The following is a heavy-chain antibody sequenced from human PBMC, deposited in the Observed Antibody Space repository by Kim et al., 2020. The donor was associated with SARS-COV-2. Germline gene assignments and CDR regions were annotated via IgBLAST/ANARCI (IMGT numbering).Heavy chain of an antibody. Sequence: GGSLRLSCATSGFTFSNAWMTWVRQAPGKGLEWVGHIKSKTDGETTDYAAPVKGRFNISRDDSKNTLYLQINSLETEDTAVYYCTRDSFDYSSSWYIDCWGQGTLVTVSS. CDR2: IKSKTDGETT. CDR1: GFTFSNAW. V-gene: IGHV3-15*01. CDR3: TRDSFDYSSSWYIDC. D-gene: IGHD6-13*01. J-gene: IGHJ4*02.